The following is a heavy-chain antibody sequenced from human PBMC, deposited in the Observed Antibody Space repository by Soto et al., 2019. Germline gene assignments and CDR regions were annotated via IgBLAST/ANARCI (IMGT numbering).Heavy chain of an antibody. CDR3: ASHGNGNSLAN. D-gene: IGHD2-8*01. CDR1: GGSFTTYT. V-gene: IGHV1-69*01. Sequence: QVQLVHSGAEVKKPGSSVKVSCKASGGSFTTYTISWVRQAPGQVLEWMAGIIRIFGAAKSSPRFQGRVALTADASTRTVYMEVRGLSSDETALCYGASHGNGNSLANWGQGTLVTVSS. J-gene: IGHJ4*02. CDR2: IIRIFGAA.